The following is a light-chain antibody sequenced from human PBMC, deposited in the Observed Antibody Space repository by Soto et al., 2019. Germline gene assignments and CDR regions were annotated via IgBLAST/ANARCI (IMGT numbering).Light chain of an antibody. Sequence: DIQMTQSPSTLSASVGDRVTFTCRASQSISTWLAWYQQKPGKAPKLLIYKASNLESGVPSRFSGSGSGTEFTLTISSLQPDDFATYYCQQYKSYWTFGQGTKVDIK. CDR2: KAS. CDR1: QSISTW. J-gene: IGKJ1*01. CDR3: QQYKSYWT. V-gene: IGKV1-5*03.